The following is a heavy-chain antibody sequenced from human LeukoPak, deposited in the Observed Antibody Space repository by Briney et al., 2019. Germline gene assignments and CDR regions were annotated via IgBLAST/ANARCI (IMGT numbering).Heavy chain of an antibody. CDR3: AREGDYYDSSGYYYASWFDP. CDR1: GYTFTSYG. D-gene: IGHD3-22*01. V-gene: IGHV1-2*02. Sequence: ASVKVSCKASGYTFTSYGISWVRQAPGQGLEWMGWINPNSGGTNYAQKFQGRVTMTRDTSISTAYMELSRLRSDDTAVYYCAREGDYYDSSGYYYASWFDPWGQGTLVTVSS. CDR2: INPNSGGT. J-gene: IGHJ5*02.